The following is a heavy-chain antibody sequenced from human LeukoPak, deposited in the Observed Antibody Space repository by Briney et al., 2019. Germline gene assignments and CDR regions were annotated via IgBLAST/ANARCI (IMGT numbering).Heavy chain of an antibody. J-gene: IGHJ4*02. CDR3: ASLGHGSGWFFDY. V-gene: IGHV3-23*01. CDR1: GFTFRSHA. D-gene: IGHD6-19*01. Sequence: GGSLRLSCAATGFTFRSHAMNWVRQAPGKGLEWVSGIGGSGGRTYYADSVTGRFTISRDNSKNTVYLQMNSLRAADTAVYYCASLGHGSGWFFDYWGQGTLVTVSS. CDR2: IGGSGGRT.